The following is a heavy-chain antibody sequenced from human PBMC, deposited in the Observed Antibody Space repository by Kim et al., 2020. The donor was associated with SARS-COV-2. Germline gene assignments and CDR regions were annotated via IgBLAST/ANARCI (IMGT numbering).Heavy chain of an antibody. CDR1: GYTFTSYG. V-gene: IGHV1-18*01. Sequence: ASVKVSCKASGYTFTSYGISWVRQAPGQGLEWMGWISAYNGNTNYAQKLQGRVTMTTDTSTSTAYMELRSLRSDDTAVYYCARGDSRVTMVVEVMADAFDMCGQGTMLAVAS. CDR3: ARGDSRVTMVVEVMADAFDM. CDR2: ISAYNGNT. J-gene: IGHJ3*02. D-gene: IGHD3-22*01.